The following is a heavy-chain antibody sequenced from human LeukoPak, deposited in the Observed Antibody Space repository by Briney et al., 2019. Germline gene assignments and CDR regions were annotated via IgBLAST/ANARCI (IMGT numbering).Heavy chain of an antibody. CDR1: GGSISSSSYC. V-gene: IGHV4-39*01. CDR3: ARSLAYCGGDCYSFGVDP. Sequence: SETLSLTCTVSGGSISSSSYCWGWIRQPPGKGLEWIGSIYYSGSTYYNPSLKSRVTISVDTSKNQFSLKLSSVTAADTAVYYCARSLAYCGGDCYSFGVDPWGQGTLVTVSS. CDR2: IYYSGST. J-gene: IGHJ5*02. D-gene: IGHD2-21*02.